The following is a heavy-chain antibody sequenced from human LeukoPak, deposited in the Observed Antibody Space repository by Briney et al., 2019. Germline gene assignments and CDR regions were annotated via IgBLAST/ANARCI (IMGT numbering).Heavy chain of an antibody. CDR1: GGSFSGHY. V-gene: IGHV4-34*01. Sequence: SETLSLTCAVYGGSFSGHYWHWFRQPPGKGLERIGAIHTSVGTDYNPSFKSRVAMSGDTSKNQFSLKLSPVTAADTAVYYCAGHFYFDLWGPGTLVTVSS. CDR2: IHTSVGT. J-gene: IGHJ2*01. CDR3: AGHFYFDL.